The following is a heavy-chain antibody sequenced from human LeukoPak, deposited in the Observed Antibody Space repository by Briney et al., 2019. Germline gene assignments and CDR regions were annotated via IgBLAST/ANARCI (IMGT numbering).Heavy chain of an antibody. CDR2: IRPSSGTI. CDR1: GFTFSDYT. Sequence: GGSLRLACAVSGFTFSDYTMTWVCQAPGKGLEWVSYIRPSSGTIYYADSVKGRYTISRDNAKNALFLQMNSLRAEDTAVYYCARVPSGYTLGYGYYYYYMDVWGKGTTVTVSS. J-gene: IGHJ6*03. D-gene: IGHD5-18*01. V-gene: IGHV3-48*04. CDR3: ARVPSGYTLGYGYYYYYMDV.